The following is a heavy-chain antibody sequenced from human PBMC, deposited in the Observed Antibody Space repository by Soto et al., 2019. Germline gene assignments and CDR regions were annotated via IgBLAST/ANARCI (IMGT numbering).Heavy chain of an antibody. J-gene: IGHJ4*02. CDR3: TRDPGIGFDY. V-gene: IGHV3-30-3*01. Sequence: QVQLVESGGGVVQPGRSLRLSCAASGFTFNRYAIHWVRQAPGKGLEWVAVISYGGSDKYYADSVKGRFTVSRDNSKNTLYLQMNSLRAEDTAIYYCTRDPGIGFDYWGQGTLVIASS. CDR2: ISYGGSDK. D-gene: IGHD1-26*01. CDR1: GFTFNRYA.